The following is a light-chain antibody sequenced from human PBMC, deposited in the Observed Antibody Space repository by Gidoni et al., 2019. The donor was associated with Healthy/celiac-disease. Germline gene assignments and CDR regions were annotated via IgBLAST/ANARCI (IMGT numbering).Light chain of an antibody. V-gene: IGKV1-5*03. Sequence: DIQMTQSPSTLSASVGDRVTITCRASQSISSWLAWYQQKPGKAPKLLIYKASSLESGVPSRFSGGGSGTEFTLTISSLQPDDFATYYCQQYNSFRTFGPGTKVDIK. CDR2: KAS. CDR3: QQYNSFRT. CDR1: QSISSW. J-gene: IGKJ3*01.